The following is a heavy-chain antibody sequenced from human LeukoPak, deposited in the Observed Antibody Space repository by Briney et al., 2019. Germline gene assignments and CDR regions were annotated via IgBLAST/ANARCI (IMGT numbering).Heavy chain of an antibody. V-gene: IGHV3-30*18. CDR3: AKGRAPYYYGSGSYSLYGMDV. J-gene: IGHJ6*02. D-gene: IGHD3-10*01. CDR1: GFTFSSYG. Sequence: SGGSLRLSCAASGFTFSSYGMHWVRQAPGKGLEWVAVISYDGSNKYYADSVKGRFTIPRDNSKNTLYLQMNSLRAEDTAVYYCAKGRAPYYYGSGSYSLYGMDVWGQGTTVTVSS. CDR2: ISYDGSNK.